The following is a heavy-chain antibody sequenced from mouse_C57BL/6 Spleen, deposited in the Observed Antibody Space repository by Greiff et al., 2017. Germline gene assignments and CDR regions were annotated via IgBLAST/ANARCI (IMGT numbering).Heavy chain of an antibody. V-gene: IGHV1-69*01. CDR2: IDPSDSYT. Sequence: QVQLQQPGAELVMPGASVKLSCKASGYTFTSYWMHWVKQRPGQGLEWIGEIDPSDSYTNYNQKFKGKATLTVDKSSSTSYMQLCSLTSEDSAVYYCASGYPYAMVYWGQGTSVTVSS. J-gene: IGHJ4*01. CDR1: GYTFTSYW. D-gene: IGHD2-2*01. CDR3: ASGYPYAMVY.